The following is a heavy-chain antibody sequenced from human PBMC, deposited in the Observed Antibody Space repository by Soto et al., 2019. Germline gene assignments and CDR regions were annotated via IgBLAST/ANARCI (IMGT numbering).Heavy chain of an antibody. D-gene: IGHD4-17*01. CDR2: IDPSDSYT. CDR3: ARLSTTVIAWNYGMDV. CDR1: GYSITSCW. Sequence: PGVSMKISRRGSGYSITSCWISRVRQMPGKGLEWMGRIDPSDSYTNYSPSFQGHVTISADKSISTAYLQWSSLKASDTAMFYCARLSTTVIAWNYGMDVWGQGTTVTVSS. J-gene: IGHJ6*02. V-gene: IGHV5-10-1*01.